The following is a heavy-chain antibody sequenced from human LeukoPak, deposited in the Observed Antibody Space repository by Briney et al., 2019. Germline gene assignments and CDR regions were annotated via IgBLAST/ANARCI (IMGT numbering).Heavy chain of an antibody. Sequence: SETLSLTCAVYGGSFSGYYWSWIRQPPGKGLEWIGEINHSGSTNYNPSLKSRVTISVDTSKSQFSLKLSSVTAADTAVYYCARGHDVVVPAAILGDAFDIWGQGTMVTVSS. V-gene: IGHV4-34*01. D-gene: IGHD2-2*02. CDR1: GGSFSGYY. J-gene: IGHJ3*02. CDR2: INHSGST. CDR3: ARGHDVVVPAAILGDAFDI.